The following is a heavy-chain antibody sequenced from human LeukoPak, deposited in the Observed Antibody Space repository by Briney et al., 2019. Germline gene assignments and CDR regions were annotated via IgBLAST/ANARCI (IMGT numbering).Heavy chain of an antibody. CDR1: GFTFSSYS. J-gene: IGHJ4*02. CDR2: ISSSSSYI. Sequence: GGSLRLSCAASGFTFSSYSMNWVRQAPGKGLEWVSSISSSSSYIYYADSVKGRFTISRDNAKNSLYLQMSSLRAEDTAVYYCARRRHAYYYDSSGHFDYWGQGTLVTVSS. CDR3: ARRRHAYYYDSSGHFDY. V-gene: IGHV3-21*01. D-gene: IGHD3-22*01.